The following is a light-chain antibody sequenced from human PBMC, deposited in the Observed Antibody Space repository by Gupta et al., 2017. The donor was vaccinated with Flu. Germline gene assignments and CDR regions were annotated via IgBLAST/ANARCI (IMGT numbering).Light chain of an antibody. CDR2: TTS. V-gene: IGKV1-12*01. CDR3: QQDNSLPYT. Sequence: TSVSAAVEDRVTITWRASKGSANWLAWYQQKPGKAPKLLIYTTSRLQSGVPSRFSGSGFGTDFSLTISRLQPEDFATYYCQQDNSLPYTFGQGTKVEIK. CDR1: KGSANW. J-gene: IGKJ2*01.